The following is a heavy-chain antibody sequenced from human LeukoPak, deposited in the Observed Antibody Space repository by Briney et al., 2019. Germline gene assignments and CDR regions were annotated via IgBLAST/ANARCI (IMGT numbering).Heavy chain of an antibody. J-gene: IGHJ4*02. V-gene: IGHV1-8*02. CDR2: MNPNSGNT. D-gene: IGHD7-27*01. CDR3: ARNVPTTGDFFY. Sequence: ASVKVSCKASGYTFTSYDINWVRQAPGQGLEWMGWMNPNSGNTGYAQRFQGRLTLTRDTSISTAYMELSGLRSDDTAVYYCARNVPTTGDFFYWGQGTLVTVSS. CDR1: GYTFTSYD.